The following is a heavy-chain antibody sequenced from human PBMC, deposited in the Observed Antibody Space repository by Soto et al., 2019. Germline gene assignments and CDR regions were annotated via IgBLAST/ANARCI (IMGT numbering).Heavy chain of an antibody. Sequence: SETLSLTCTVSCGSISSSSYYWGWIRQPPGKGLEWIGSIYYSGSTYYNPSLKSRVTISVDTSKNQFSLKLSSVTAADTAVYYCAILSGSYLLVSYWGQGTLVTVSS. CDR3: AILSGSYLLVSY. D-gene: IGHD1-26*01. CDR2: IYYSGST. V-gene: IGHV4-39*01. CDR1: CGSISSSSYY. J-gene: IGHJ4*02.